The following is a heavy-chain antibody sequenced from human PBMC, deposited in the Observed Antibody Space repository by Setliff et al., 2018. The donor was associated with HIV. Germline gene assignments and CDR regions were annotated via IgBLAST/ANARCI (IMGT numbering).Heavy chain of an antibody. V-gene: IGHV3-7*01. D-gene: IGHD3-22*01. CDR1: GFTFSTYW. CDR2: INQDGREK. CDR3: AGSRGYFVKAD. Sequence: RLSCAASGFTFSTYWMSWVRQAPGKGLEWVANINQDGREKYYVDSAKGRFTISRDNAKDLLYLQMNSLRGEDTAVYYCAGSRGYFVKADWGQGTLVTVSS. J-gene: IGHJ4*02.